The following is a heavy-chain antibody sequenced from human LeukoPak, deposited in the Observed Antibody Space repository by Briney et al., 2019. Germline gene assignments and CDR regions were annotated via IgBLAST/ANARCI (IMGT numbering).Heavy chain of an antibody. CDR1: GYTFTNYG. V-gene: IGHV1-18*01. J-gene: IGHJ6*03. D-gene: IGHD1-1*01. Sequence: GASVKVSCKTSGYTFTNYGISWVRQAPGQGLEWMGWISAYNGNTNYAQKLQGRVTMTTDTSTSTAYMELRSLRSDDTAVYYCARGPVLYYYYYMDAWGKGTTVTVSS. CDR2: ISAYNGNT. CDR3: ARGPVLYYYYYMDA.